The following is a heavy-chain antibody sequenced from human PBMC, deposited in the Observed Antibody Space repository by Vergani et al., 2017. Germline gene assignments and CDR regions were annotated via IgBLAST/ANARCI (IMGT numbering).Heavy chain of an antibody. V-gene: IGHV4-59*02. D-gene: IGHD3-10*01. CDR3: ARSRRYYGAGSPDY. J-gene: IGHJ4*01. Sequence: QVQLQESGPGLVKPSQTLCLTCTVSGASVNSYYWSWIRQPPGKGLEWMGYVSFRGDTLYDPSVKGRMTISLNTSSNQFSLYLTSVTAADTAVYYCARSRRYYGAGSPDYWGQGTLVTVSS. CDR2: VSFRGDT. CDR1: GASVNSYY.